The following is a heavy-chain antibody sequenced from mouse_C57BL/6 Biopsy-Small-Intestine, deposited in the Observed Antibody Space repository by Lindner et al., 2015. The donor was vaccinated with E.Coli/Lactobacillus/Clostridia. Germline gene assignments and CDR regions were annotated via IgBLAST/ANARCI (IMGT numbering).Heavy chain of an antibody. CDR1: GFTFSDYG. CDR2: ISSGSSTI. D-gene: IGHD2-3*01. Sequence: VQLQESGGGLVKPGGSLKHSCAASGFTFSDYGIHWIRQAPEKGLEWIAYISSGSSTIYYADTVKGRFTISRDNAKNTLFLQMTSLRSEDTAMYYCARGVDGSYDYWGQGTTLTVSS. J-gene: IGHJ2*01. V-gene: IGHV5-17*01. CDR3: ARGVDGSYDY.